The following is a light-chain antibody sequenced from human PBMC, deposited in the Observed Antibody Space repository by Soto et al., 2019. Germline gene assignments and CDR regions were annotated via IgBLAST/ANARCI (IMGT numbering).Light chain of an antibody. CDR3: QQYNSRPRT. CDR2: DAS. Sequence: EIVMTQSPATLSVSPGERATLSCRASLSVSRNLAWYQQKPGQAPRLLIFDASTRATGIPARFSGSGSGTEFTLPITSLQSEDLAVDYCQQYNSRPRTFGQGTKVEIK. J-gene: IGKJ1*01. CDR1: LSVSRN. V-gene: IGKV3-15*01.